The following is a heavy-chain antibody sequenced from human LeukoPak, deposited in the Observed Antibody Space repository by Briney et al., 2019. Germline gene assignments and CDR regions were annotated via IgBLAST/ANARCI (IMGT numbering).Heavy chain of an antibody. Sequence: GGSLRLSCAASGFTLRNAWMSWVRQAPGKGLEWVGRIKSKTDGGTTDYAAPVKGRFTISRDDSKNTLYLQMNSLKTEDTAVYYCTTDVPYDSSGYYADYWGQGTLVTVSS. J-gene: IGHJ4*02. V-gene: IGHV3-15*01. CDR1: GFTLRNAW. D-gene: IGHD3-22*01. CDR3: TTDVPYDSSGYYADY. CDR2: IKSKTDGGTT.